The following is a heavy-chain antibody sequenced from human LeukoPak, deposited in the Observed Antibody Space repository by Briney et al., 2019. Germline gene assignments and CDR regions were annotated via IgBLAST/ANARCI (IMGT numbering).Heavy chain of an antibody. V-gene: IGHV3-30-3*01. CDR3: ARDPSRIAVAGQSFDY. CDR1: GFTFSSYA. J-gene: IGHJ4*02. D-gene: IGHD6-19*01. Sequence: GGSLRLSCAASGFTFSSYAMHWVRQAPGKGLEWVAVISYDGSNKYYADSVKGRFTISRDNSKNTLYLQMNSLRAEDTAVYYCARDPSRIAVAGQSFDYWGQGTLVTVSS. CDR2: ISYDGSNK.